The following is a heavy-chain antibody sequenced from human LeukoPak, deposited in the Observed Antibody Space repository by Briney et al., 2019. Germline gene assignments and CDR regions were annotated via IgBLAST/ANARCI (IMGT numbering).Heavy chain of an antibody. CDR1: GFGFSSCG. Sequence: GRSLRLSCGACGFGFSSCGMHWVRQAPHKGLEWVAVIWFDGSNSYYADSVKGRFTLTRDNSGNTLYLQMNSLRADDASVYYCRTVRGSSNSAWYIDYWGQGTLVTVSS. J-gene: IGHJ4*02. CDR3: RTVRGSSNSAWYIDY. CDR2: IWFDGSNS. D-gene: IGHD6-13*01. V-gene: IGHV3-33*01.